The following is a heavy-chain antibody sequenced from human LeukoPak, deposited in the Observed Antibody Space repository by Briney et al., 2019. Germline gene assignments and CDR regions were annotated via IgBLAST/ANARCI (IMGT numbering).Heavy chain of an antibody. CDR1: GFTFSSYS. Sequence: PGGSLRLSCAASGFTFSSYSMNWVRQAPGKGLEWVSSISSSSSYIYYADSVKGRFTISRDNAKNSLYLQMNSLRAEDTAVYYCAKGQYQLPEFDYWGQGTLVTVSS. J-gene: IGHJ4*02. CDR3: AKGQYQLPEFDY. D-gene: IGHD2-2*01. CDR2: ISSSSSYI. V-gene: IGHV3-21*01.